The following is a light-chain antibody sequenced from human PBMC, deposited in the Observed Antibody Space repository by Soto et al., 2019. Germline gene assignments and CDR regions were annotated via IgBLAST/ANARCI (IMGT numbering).Light chain of an antibody. V-gene: IGKV3-20*01. CDR2: VAS. Sequence: EIVLTQSPGTLSLYPGDTATLSCRASQSVSSSYLAWYQQKPGQAPRLLIYVASIRATGIPDRFSGSGSGTDYTLTINRLEPEDFAVYYCQQYGSSPRTFGQGTKVE. CDR1: QSVSSSY. CDR3: QQYGSSPRT. J-gene: IGKJ1*01.